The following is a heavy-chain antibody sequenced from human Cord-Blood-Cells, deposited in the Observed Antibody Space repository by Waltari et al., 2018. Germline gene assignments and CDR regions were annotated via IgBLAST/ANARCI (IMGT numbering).Heavy chain of an antibody. V-gene: IGHV4-4*02. D-gene: IGHD6-6*01. CDR1: GGSIRSRNW. CDR3: ARDSSSSSNYYYYYGMDV. Sequence: QVQLQESGPGLVKPSGPLSLTCAVSGGSIRSRNWWPWVRQPPAKGLEWIGEIYHSGSTNYNPSLKSRVTISVDKSKNQFSLKLSSVTAADTAVYYCARDSSSSSNYYYYYGMDVWGQGTTVTVSS. CDR2: IYHSGST. J-gene: IGHJ6*02.